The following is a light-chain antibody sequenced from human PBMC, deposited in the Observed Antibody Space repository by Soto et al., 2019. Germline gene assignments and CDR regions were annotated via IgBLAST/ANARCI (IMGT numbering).Light chain of an antibody. Sequence: EIVMTQSPATLSVSPGDRATLSCRASQSVTSNLAWYQQKPGQAPRLLIYDTSTRATGIPARFSGSGSGTEFTLTISSLQSEDFAVYYCQQYNDRPPITFGQGTRLEIK. CDR1: QSVTSN. CDR2: DTS. J-gene: IGKJ5*01. CDR3: QQYNDRPPIT. V-gene: IGKV3-15*01.